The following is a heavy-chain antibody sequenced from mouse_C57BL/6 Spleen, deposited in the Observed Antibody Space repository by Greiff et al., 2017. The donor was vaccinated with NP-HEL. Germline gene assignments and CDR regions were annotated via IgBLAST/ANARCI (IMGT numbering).Heavy chain of an antibody. D-gene: IGHD1-1*01. CDR1: GFNIKDYY. CDR2: IDPEDGET. J-gene: IGHJ3*01. Sequence: VHVKQSGAELVKPGASVKLSCTASGFNIKDYYMHWVKQRTEQGLEWIGRIDPEDGETKYAPKFQGKATITADTSSNTAYLQLSSLTSEDTAVDYGARSPITTVVEGFDYWGQGTLVTVSA. CDR3: ARSPITTVVEGFDY. V-gene: IGHV14-2*01.